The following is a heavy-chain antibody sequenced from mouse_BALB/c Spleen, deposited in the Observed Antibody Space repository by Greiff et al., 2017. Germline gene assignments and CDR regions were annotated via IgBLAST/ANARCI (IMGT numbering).Heavy chain of an antibody. V-gene: IGHV1-7*01. CDR1: GYTFTSYW. CDR3: ARRRDGNYALGAMDY. CDR2: INPSTGYT. Sequence: QVQLKQSGAELAKPGASVKMSCKASGYTFTSYWMHWVKQRPGQGLEWIGYINPSTGYTEYNQKFKDKATLTADKSSSTAYMQLSSLTSEDSAVYYCARRRDGNYALGAMDYWGQGTSVTVSS. J-gene: IGHJ4*01. D-gene: IGHD2-1*01.